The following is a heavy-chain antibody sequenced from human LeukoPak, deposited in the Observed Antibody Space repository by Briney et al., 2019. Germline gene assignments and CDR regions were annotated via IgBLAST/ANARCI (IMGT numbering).Heavy chain of an antibody. J-gene: IGHJ4*02. D-gene: IGHD6-13*01. CDR3: ASSIVASGLIDY. V-gene: IGHV3-7*01. Sequence: GGSLTLSCATSGFTFSNYWMSWVRQAPGKGLEGVANIKQDGSAQYYVDSVRGRFSISRDNAKKSLYLHMNGLRAEDTAVYYCASSIVASGLIDYLGQGTLVTVSS. CDR1: GFTFSNYW. CDR2: IKQDGSAQ.